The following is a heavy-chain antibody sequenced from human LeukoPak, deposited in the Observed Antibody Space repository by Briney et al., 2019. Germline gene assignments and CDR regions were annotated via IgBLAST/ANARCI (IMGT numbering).Heavy chain of an antibody. D-gene: IGHD1-26*01. CDR1: GGSVSSGSFY. CDR3: ARVSGWDWELLGRRNPHYFDY. V-gene: IGHV4-61*01. CDR2: IYYSGSS. Sequence: KPSETLSLTCTVSGGSVSSGSFYWSWIRQPPGKGLEWIGYIYYSGSSNYNPSLKTRVTISVDTSKNQFSLRLSSVTAADTAVYYCARVSGWDWELLGRRNPHYFDYWGQGTLVTVSS. J-gene: IGHJ4*02.